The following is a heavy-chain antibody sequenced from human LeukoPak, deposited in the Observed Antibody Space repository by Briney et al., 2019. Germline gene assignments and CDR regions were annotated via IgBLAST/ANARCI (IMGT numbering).Heavy chain of an antibody. CDR3: ARDLYSSSSGNWFDP. CDR1: GYTFTGIY. D-gene: IGHD6-6*01. CDR2: ISAYNGNT. J-gene: IGHJ5*02. Sequence: ASVKVSCKGSGYTFTGIYMHWVRQAPGQGLEWMGWISAYNGNTNYAQKLQGRVTMTTDTSTSTAYMELRSLRSDDTAVYYCARDLYSSSSGNWFDPWGQGTLVTVSS. V-gene: IGHV1-18*01.